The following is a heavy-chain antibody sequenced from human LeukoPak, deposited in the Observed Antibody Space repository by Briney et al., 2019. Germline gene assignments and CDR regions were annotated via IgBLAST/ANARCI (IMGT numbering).Heavy chain of an antibody. D-gene: IGHD1-20*01. J-gene: IGHJ6*03. CDR3: ARDGAGYNWKDETDFYYYYYMDV. CDR1: GFTFSSYA. V-gene: IGHV3-21*01. Sequence: GGSLRLSCAASGFTFSSYAMSWVRHAPGKGQEWVSSISINSSYIYYADPAKGRFTISRDHSKNSLYLQMNSLRPADTAVYYSARDGAGYNWKDETDFYYYYYMDVWGKGTTVTVSS. CDR2: ISINSSYI.